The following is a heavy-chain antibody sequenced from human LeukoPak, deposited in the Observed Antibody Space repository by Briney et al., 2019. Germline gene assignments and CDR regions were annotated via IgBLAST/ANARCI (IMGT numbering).Heavy chain of an antibody. J-gene: IGHJ6*02. CDR2: MSYDGSNK. Sequence: LSGGSLRLSCAASGFTFSSYGMHWVRQAPGKGLEWVAVMSYDGSNKYYADSVKGRFTISRDNSKNTLYLQMNGLRAEDTAVYYCAKDLYLQYCRGSACYLNYYNMDVWGQGTTVAVSS. V-gene: IGHV3-30*18. D-gene: IGHD2-15*01. CDR1: GFTFSSYG. CDR3: AKDLYLQYCRGSACYLNYYNMDV.